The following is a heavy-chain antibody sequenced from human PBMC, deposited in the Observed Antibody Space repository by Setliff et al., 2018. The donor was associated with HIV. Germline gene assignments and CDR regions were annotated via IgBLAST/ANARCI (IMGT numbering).Heavy chain of an antibody. CDR3: ARHGLLWFGAGYNWFDP. V-gene: IGHV4-59*08. CDR1: GGSISSHF. Sequence: SETLSLTCTVSGGSISSHFWSWIRQPPGKGLEWIGTVSYSGSTYYNPSLKSRVTISVDTSKNQFSLKLSSVTAADTAVYYCARHGLLWFGAGYNWFDPWGQGTLVTVSS. J-gene: IGHJ5*02. D-gene: IGHD3-10*01. CDR2: VSYSGST.